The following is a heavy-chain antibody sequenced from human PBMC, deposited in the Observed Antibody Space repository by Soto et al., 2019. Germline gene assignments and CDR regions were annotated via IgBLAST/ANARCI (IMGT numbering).Heavy chain of an antibody. J-gene: IGHJ4*02. CDR2: ISSSSSTI. D-gene: IGHD6-19*01. Sequence: PGGSLRLSCAASGFTFNSYSMNWVRQAPGKGLEWVAYISSSSSTIYYAESVKGRFTISRDNAKNSLYLQMNSLRAEDTVVYYCAASIAVTRRYFDNWGQGTLVTRLL. CDR3: AASIAVTRRYFDN. CDR1: GFTFNSYS. V-gene: IGHV3-48*01.